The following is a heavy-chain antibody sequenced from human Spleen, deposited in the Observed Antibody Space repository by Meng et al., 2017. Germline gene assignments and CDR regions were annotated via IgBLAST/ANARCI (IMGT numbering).Heavy chain of an antibody. CDR2: ISSSGNTI. J-gene: IGHJ4*02. V-gene: IGHV3-48*03. CDR1: GFTFSSYE. D-gene: IGHD5-12*01. Sequence: GGSLRLSCAASGFTFSSYEMNWVRQAPGKGLEWVSYISSSGNTIYYADSVKGRFTISRDDSKNTVYLQMNSLKTEDTAVYYCSGHIDYWGQGTLVTVSS. CDR3: SGHIDY.